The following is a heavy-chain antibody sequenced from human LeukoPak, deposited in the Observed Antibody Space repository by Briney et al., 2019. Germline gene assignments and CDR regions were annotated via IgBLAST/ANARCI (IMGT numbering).Heavy chain of an antibody. CDR3: ARFYGDYPYYFDY. CDR2: ISGSGGST. V-gene: IGHV3-23*01. Sequence: GGSLRLSCAASGFIFSSYAMSWVRQAPGKGLEWVSTISGSGGSTYYADSVKGRFTISRDNAKNSLYLQMNSLRAEDTAVYYCARFYGDYPYYFDYWGQGTLVTVSS. D-gene: IGHD4-17*01. J-gene: IGHJ4*02. CDR1: GFIFSSYA.